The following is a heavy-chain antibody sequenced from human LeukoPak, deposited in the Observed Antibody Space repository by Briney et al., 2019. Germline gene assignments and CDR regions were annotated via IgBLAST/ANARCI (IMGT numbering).Heavy chain of an antibody. J-gene: IGHJ6*02. V-gene: IGHV1-18*01. CDR1: GYTFTSYG. Sequence: GASVKVSCKASGYTFTSYGISWVRQAPGQGLEWMGWISAYNGNTNYAQKLQGRVTMTTDTSTSTAYMELRSLRSDDTAVYYCARGPGGYYYYYYGMDVWGQGTTVTVSS. D-gene: IGHD3-16*01. CDR3: ARGPGGYYYYYYGMDV. CDR2: ISAYNGNT.